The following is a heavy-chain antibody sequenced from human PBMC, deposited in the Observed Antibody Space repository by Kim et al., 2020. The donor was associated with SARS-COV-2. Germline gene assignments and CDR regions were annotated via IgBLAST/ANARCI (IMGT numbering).Heavy chain of an antibody. CDR2: ISYDGSNK. CDR3: AKELAGAVAGTPPHFDY. J-gene: IGHJ4*02. V-gene: IGHV3-30*18. CDR1: GFTFSSYG. D-gene: IGHD6-19*01. Sequence: GGSLRLSCAASGFTFSSYGMHWVRQAPGKGLEWVAVISYDGSNKYYADSVKGRFTISRDNSKNTLYLQMNSLRAEDTAVYYCAKELAGAVAGTPPHFDYWGQGTLVTVSS.